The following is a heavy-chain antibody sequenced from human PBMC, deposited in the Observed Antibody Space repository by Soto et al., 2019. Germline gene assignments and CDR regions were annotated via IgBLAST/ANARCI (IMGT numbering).Heavy chain of an antibody. V-gene: IGHV5-10-1*01. CDR1: GYSFTSYW. D-gene: IGHD2-8*01. CDR2: IDPSDSYT. J-gene: IGHJ5*02. CDR3: ARDGNCTNGVCYGGWFDP. Sequence: GESLKISCKGSGYSFTSYWISWVRQMPGKGLEWMGRIDPSDSYTNYSPSFQGHVTISADKSISTAHLQWSSLKASDTAMYYCARDGNCTNGVCYGGWFDPWGQGTLVTVSS.